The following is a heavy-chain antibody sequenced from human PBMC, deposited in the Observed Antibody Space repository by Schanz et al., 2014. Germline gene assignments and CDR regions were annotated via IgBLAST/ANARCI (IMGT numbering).Heavy chain of an antibody. V-gene: IGHV4-59*01. J-gene: IGHJ6*02. Sequence: QVQLQESGPGLVKPSETLSLTCTVSGGSISSFYWSWIRQPPGKGLEWIANIYYSGSTNYNPSLKSRLTIPAATAKNQFSLKMRSVTAAEPAVYYCARTFYFASGTYHTPNYYYGLDVWGQGTTVTVSS. CDR1: GGSISSFY. CDR2: IYYSGST. D-gene: IGHD3-10*01. CDR3: ARTFYFASGTYHTPNYYYGLDV.